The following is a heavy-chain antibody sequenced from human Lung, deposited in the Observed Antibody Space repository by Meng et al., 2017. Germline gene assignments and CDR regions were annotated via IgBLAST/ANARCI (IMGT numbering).Heavy chain of an antibody. Sequence: EAQLVESGGGLVKPGGSLRLSCAASGFSFRSYSMNWVRQAPGKGLEWVSSIGTSSSYRYYTDSVKGRFTISRDNAESSVYLQMNSLRVEDTAVYVVLRFLEWLWSYFDYWGQGTLVTVSS. CDR1: GFSFRSYS. D-gene: IGHD3-3*01. J-gene: IGHJ4*02. V-gene: IGHV3-21*06. CDR2: IGTSSSYR. CDR3: LRFLEWLWSYFDY.